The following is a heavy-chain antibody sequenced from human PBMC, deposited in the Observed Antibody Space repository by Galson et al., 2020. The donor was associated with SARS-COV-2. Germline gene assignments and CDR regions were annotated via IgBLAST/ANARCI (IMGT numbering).Heavy chain of an antibody. D-gene: IGHD6-6*01. V-gene: IGHV3-64D*09. CDR2: LSSNGGTS. CDR3: LAYSSSRQRF. J-gene: IGHJ4*03. CDR1: GFIFSDYA. Sequence: GGSLRLSCSASGFIFSDYAMHWVRQAPGKGLEYVSALSSNGGTSFYADSVKGRFTMSRDNSKNMFYLQVTGLRVEDTALYYCLAYSSSRQRFRGQGTLVTVSS.